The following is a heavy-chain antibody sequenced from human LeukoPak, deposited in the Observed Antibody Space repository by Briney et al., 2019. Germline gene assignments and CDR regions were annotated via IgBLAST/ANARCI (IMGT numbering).Heavy chain of an antibody. J-gene: IGHJ1*01. Sequence: GGSLRLSCAASGFTFSSYVMRWVRQAPGKGLEWVSTIDGSGVGTYYADSVKGRFTISRDSSKSTLYLHMNSLRAEDTAVYYCTKGAAAGPKYFQHWGQGTLVSVSS. D-gene: IGHD6-13*01. CDR2: IDGSGVGT. CDR1: GFTFSSYV. V-gene: IGHV3-23*01. CDR3: TKGAAAGPKYFQH.